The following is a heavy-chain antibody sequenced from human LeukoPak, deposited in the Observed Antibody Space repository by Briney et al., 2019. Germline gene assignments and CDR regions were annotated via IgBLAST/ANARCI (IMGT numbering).Heavy chain of an antibody. CDR3: AKEMIRSGWYDWFDP. CDR2: ISSSGSTI. J-gene: IGHJ5*02. V-gene: IGHV3-11*01. Sequence: GGSLRLSCAASGFTFSDYYMSWIRQAPGKGLEWVSYISSSGSTIYYADSVKGRFTISRDNSKNTLYLQVNSLRAEDTAVYYCAKEMIRSGWYDWFDPWGQGTLVTVSS. CDR1: GFTFSDYY. D-gene: IGHD6-19*01.